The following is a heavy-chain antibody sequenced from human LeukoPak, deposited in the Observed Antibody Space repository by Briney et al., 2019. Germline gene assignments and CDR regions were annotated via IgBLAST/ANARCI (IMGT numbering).Heavy chain of an antibody. J-gene: IGHJ3*02. CDR1: GFSFSFYW. Sequence: GGSLRLSCAASGFSFSFYWMHWVRQAPGKGPVWVSRIKTDGSIADYADSVKGRFTISRDNAKNSLYLQMNSLRAEDTAVYYCASISWELLGAFDIWGQGTMVTVSS. D-gene: IGHD1-26*01. V-gene: IGHV3-74*01. CDR3: ASISWELLGAFDI. CDR2: IKTDGSIA.